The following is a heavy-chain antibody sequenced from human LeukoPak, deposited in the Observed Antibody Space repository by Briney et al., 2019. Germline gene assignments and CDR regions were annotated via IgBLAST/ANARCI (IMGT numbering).Heavy chain of an antibody. V-gene: IGHV4-39*01. CDR3: ARFKFYGANGGAFDY. CDR1: GGSVSNNRYF. Sequence: PSETLSLTCTVSGGSVSNNRYFWGWIRQLPGVGLEWIGSVYYSGDTYHNPALESRVTMSVDASENRFSLRLRFVTAADTAVYFCARFKFYGANGGAFDYWGQGTLVTVSS. J-gene: IGHJ4*02. CDR2: VYYSGDT. D-gene: IGHD4-23*01.